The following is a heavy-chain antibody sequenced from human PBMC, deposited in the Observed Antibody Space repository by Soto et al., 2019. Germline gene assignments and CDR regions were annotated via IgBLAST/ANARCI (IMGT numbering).Heavy chain of an antibody. CDR3: ARGSSGAYYFDY. CDR2: INAGNGNT. Sequence: ASVKVSCKASGYTFTSYAMHWVRQAPGQRLEWMGWINAGNGNTKYSQKFQGRVTITRDTSASTAYMELSSLRPEDTAVYYCARGSSGAYYFDYWGQGTLVTVSS. CDR1: GYTFTSYA. D-gene: IGHD6-6*01. V-gene: IGHV1-3*01. J-gene: IGHJ4*02.